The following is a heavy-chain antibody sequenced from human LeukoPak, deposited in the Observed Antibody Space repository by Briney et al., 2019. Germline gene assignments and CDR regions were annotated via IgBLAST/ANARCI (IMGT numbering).Heavy chain of an antibody. CDR2: INHSGST. D-gene: IGHD1-1*01. V-gene: IGHV4-34*01. CDR3: ARGVPEDAFDI. CDR1: GGSFSGYY. J-gene: IGHJ3*02. Sequence: SETLSLTCAVYGGSFSGYYWSWIRQPPGKGLEWIGEINHSGSTNYNPSLKSRVTISVDTSKNQFSLKLSSVTAADTAVYYCARGVPEDAFDIWGQGTMVTVSS.